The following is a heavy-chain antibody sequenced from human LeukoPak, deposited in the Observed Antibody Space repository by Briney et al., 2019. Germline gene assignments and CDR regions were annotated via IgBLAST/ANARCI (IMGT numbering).Heavy chain of an antibody. CDR3: ARAGYSYDWPYFDY. CDR2: ISYDGSNK. J-gene: IGHJ4*02. Sequence: PGRSLRLSCAASGFTFSSYAMHWVRQAPGKGLEWVAVISYDGSNKYYADSVKGRFTISRDNSKNTLYLQMNSLRAEDTAVYYCARAGYSYDWPYFDYWGQGTQVTVSS. D-gene: IGHD5-18*01. V-gene: IGHV3-30*04. CDR1: GFTFSSYA.